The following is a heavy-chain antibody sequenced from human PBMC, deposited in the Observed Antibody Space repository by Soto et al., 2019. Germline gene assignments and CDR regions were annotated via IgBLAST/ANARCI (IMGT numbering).Heavy chain of an antibody. CDR3: AKDMTTVVTTCAFDI. CDR1: GFTFSSYG. D-gene: IGHD4-17*01. J-gene: IGHJ3*02. CDR2: ISYDGSNK. V-gene: IGHV3-30*18. Sequence: QVQLVESGGGVVQPGRSLRLSCAASGFTFSSYGMHWVRQAPGKGLEWVAVISYDGSNKYYADSVKGRFTISRDNSKNTLYLQMNSLRAEDTAVYYCAKDMTTVVTTCAFDIWGPGTMVTVSS.